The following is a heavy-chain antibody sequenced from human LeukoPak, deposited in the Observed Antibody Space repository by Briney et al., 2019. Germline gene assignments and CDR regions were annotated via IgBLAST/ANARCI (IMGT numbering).Heavy chain of an antibody. CDR3: ASIPGWSSSWYQFDN. CDR2: FFSTGRT. D-gene: IGHD6-13*01. J-gene: IGHJ4*02. Sequence: KPSQTLSLTCNVSGGSVSSSNHHWAWIRQSPGMGLEWVGTFFSTGRTSPNPAPSLKGRVTLSVDTSRNQFSLQLKSLIAADTAIFYCASIPGWSSSWYQFDNWGQGTLVTVSS. V-gene: IGHV4-39*01. CDR1: GGSVSSSNHH.